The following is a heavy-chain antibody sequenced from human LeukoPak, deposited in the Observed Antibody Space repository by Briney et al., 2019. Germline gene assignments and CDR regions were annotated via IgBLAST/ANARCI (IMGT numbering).Heavy chain of an antibody. CDR3: ARAQGLSTRPGRYYYYYGMDV. CDR1: GGSISSYY. J-gene: IGHJ6*02. D-gene: IGHD4/OR15-4a*01. Sequence: PSETLSLTCTVSGGSISSYYWSWIRQPPGKGLEWIGYIYYSGSTNYNPSLKSRVTISVDTSKNQFSLKLSSVTAADTAVYYCARAQGLSTRPGRYYYYYGMDVWGQGTTVTVSS. CDR2: IYYSGST. V-gene: IGHV4-59*01.